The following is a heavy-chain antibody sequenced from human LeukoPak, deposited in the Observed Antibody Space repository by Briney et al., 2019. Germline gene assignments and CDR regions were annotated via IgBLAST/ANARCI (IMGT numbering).Heavy chain of an antibody. CDR3: ARDGRFAAYEPDY. CDR1: GGTFSSYA. D-gene: IGHD1-26*01. Sequence: SVKVSCKASGGTFSSYAISWVRQAPGQGLEWMGRIIPILGIANYAQKFQGRVTITADKSTSTAYMELSSLRSDDTAVYYCARDGRFAAYEPDYWGQGTLVTVSS. CDR2: IIPILGIA. J-gene: IGHJ4*02. V-gene: IGHV1-69*04.